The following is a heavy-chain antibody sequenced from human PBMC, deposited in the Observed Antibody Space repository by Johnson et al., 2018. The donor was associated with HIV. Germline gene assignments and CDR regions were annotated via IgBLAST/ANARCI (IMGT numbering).Heavy chain of an antibody. Sequence: QVQLVESGGGVVQPGRSLRLSCAASGFTFSSYAMHWVRQAPGQGLEWVAVISYDGRNKYYADAVKGRITISRDNSKNTLYVQMNSLRAEDTAVYYCARDIVGAPDAFDIWGQGTMVTVSS. CDR1: GFTFSSYA. CDR2: ISYDGRNK. J-gene: IGHJ3*02. CDR3: ARDIVGAPDAFDI. D-gene: IGHD1-26*01. V-gene: IGHV3-30*04.